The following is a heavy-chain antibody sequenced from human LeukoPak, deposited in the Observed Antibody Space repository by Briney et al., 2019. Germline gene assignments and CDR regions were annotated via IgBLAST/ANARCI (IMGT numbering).Heavy chain of an antibody. J-gene: IGHJ4*02. CDR2: ISSSSSYI. CDR3: ARDAVRYCSSTSCHSFDY. V-gene: IGHV3-21*01. CDR1: GFTFSSYG. D-gene: IGHD2-2*01. Sequence: PGGSLRLSCAASGFTFSSYGMSWVRQAPGKGLEWVSSISSSSSYIYYADSVKGRFTISRDNAKNSLYLQMNSLRAEDTAVYYCARDAVRYCSSTSCHSFDYWGQGTLVTVSS.